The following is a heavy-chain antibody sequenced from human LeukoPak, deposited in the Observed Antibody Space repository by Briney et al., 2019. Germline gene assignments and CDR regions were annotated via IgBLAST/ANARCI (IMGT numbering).Heavy chain of an antibody. D-gene: IGHD3-9*01. Sequence: GGSLRFSCAVSGITLSNYGMSWVRQAPGKGLEWVAGISDSGGRTNYADSVKGRFTVSRDNPKNTLYLQMNSLRAEDTAVYFCAKRGVVIRVILIGFHKEAYYFDSWGQGALVTVSS. CDR1: GITLSNYG. CDR3: AKRGVVIRVILIGFHKEAYYFDS. J-gene: IGHJ4*02. CDR2: ISDSGGRT. V-gene: IGHV3-23*01.